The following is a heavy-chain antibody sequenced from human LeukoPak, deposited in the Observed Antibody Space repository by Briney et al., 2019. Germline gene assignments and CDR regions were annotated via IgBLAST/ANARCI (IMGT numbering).Heavy chain of an antibody. CDR1: GFAFSGYD. D-gene: IGHD5-24*01. CDR2: IGTTGDT. CDR3: ARAAVGYNYNFDY. V-gene: IGHV3-13*04. J-gene: IGHJ4*02. Sequence: GGSLRLSCAASGFAFSGYDMHWVRQAPGKGLEWVSAIGTTGDTYYVGSVKGRFTLSRENTKNSMYLQMSSLRAGDTAVYYCARAAVGYNYNFDYWGQGTLVTVSS.